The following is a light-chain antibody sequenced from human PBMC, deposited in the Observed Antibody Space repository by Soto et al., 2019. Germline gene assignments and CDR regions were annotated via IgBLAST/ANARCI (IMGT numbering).Light chain of an antibody. J-gene: IGKJ2*01. CDR2: GAS. Sequence: EIVLMQSPDILSLSPGERATVSCRASETITNNDLAWYQQKPGQSPRLLLYGASTKPTGIPDRFSGSGSGTDFTLTIDRLEPEDFEVYFCHHYGSSPPYTFGKGNKLDIK. CDR3: HHYGSSPPYT. V-gene: IGKV3-20*01. CDR1: ETITNND.